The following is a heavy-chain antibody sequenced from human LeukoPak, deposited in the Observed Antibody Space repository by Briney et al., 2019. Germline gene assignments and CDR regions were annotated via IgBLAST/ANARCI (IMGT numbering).Heavy chain of an antibody. CDR1: GFTFSSYA. CDR2: ISYDGSNK. CDR3: ARETWCSSSAGGFDP. V-gene: IGHV3-30-3*01. D-gene: IGHD6-19*01. J-gene: IGHJ5*02. Sequence: GRSLRLSCAASGFTFSSYAMHWVRQAPGKGVEWVAVISYDGSNKYYADSVKGRFTISRDNSKNTLYLQMSSLRAEDTAIYYCARETWCSSSAGGFDPWGQGTLVTVSS.